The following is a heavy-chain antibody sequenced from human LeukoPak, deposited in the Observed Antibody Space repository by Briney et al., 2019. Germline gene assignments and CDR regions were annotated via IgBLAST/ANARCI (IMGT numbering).Heavy chain of an antibody. CDR1: GFTFDDYG. J-gene: IGHJ4*02. CDR2: INWNGGST. Sequence: PGGSLRLSCAASGFTFDDYGMSWVRQAPGTGLEWVSGINWNGGSTGYADSVKGRFTISRDNAKNSLYLQMNSLRAEDTALYYCARSVPSYDSSGYYYVFDYWGQGTLVTVSS. CDR3: ARSVPSYDSSGYYYVFDY. D-gene: IGHD3-22*01. V-gene: IGHV3-20*04.